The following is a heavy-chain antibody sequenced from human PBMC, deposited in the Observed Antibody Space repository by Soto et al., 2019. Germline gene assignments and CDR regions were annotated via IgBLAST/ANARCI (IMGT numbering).Heavy chain of an antibody. V-gene: IGHV1-69*12. Sequence: QVQLVQSGAEVKKPGSSVKVSCKASGGTVSSYAISWVRQAPGQGIEWMGGIIPIFGTADYAQKFQGRVTITANESTSEAYMELSSLRSEDTAVYYFASHDGVSRSSSRVGYYYYGMDGWGQGTTVTVSS. CDR3: ASHDGVSRSSSRVGYYYYGMDG. D-gene: IGHD2-8*01. CDR1: GGTVSSYA. J-gene: IGHJ6*02. CDR2: IIPIFGTA.